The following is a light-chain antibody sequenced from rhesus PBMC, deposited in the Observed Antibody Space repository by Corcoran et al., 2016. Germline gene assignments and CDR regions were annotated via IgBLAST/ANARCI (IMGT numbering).Light chain of an antibody. CDR2: DGS. J-gene: IGKJ1*01. V-gene: IGKV1-33*02. CDR1: QGDSKD. Sequence: DIQMTQSPSSLSPSVGDTFTITCQASQGDSKDLAWYQHKPGKAPTFLIYDGSTLQRGVPARLSGSGSGTVVTPTISRLHPEDFAPYDGQQYKRAPWTIGQGTKVEIK. CDR3: QQYKRAPWT.